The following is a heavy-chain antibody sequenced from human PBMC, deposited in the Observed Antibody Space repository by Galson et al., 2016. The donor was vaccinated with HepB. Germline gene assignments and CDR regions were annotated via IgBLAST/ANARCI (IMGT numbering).Heavy chain of an antibody. J-gene: IGHJ4*02. V-gene: IGHV3-53*01. CDR1: GFTVSNNY. CDR3: ARGHYGSGSYRGRPIDY. D-gene: IGHD3-10*01. CDR2: IYSSGNT. Sequence: SLRLSCAASGFTVSNNYLSWVRQAPGKGLELVSLIYSSGNTWYADSVKGRFTISRDNPKNTLYLQMNSLRAEDTAVYYCARGHYGSGSYRGRPIDYWGQGTLVTVSS.